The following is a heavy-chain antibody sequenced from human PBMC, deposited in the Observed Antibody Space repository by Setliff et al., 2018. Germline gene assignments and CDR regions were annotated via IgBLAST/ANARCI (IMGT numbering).Heavy chain of an antibody. V-gene: IGHV4-4*07. D-gene: IGHD2-15*01. CDR2: IYTSGST. CDR1: GGSISSYY. Sequence: SETLSLTCTVSGGSISSYYWSWIRQPAGKGLEWIGRIYTSGSTNYNPSLKSRVTMSVDTSKNQFSLKLSSVTAADTAVYYCARDLVYCSGGSCYGLPDYWGQGTLVTAPQ. J-gene: IGHJ4*02. CDR3: ARDLVYCSGGSCYGLPDY.